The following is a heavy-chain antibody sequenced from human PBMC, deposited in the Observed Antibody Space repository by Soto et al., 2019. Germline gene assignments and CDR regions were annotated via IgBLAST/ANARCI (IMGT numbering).Heavy chain of an antibody. CDR3: ARDGPHIPAVGDV. J-gene: IGHJ6*02. V-gene: IGHV1-18*01. Sequence: ASVKDYCKASGYTFITYGVSCVRQAPGQRLEWMRWISAYNRDKKYAQNIQARVILTTDTSTSTAYMEMRTLRSDETAAYYCARDGPHIPAVGDVWGQGTTVTVSS. CDR1: GYTFITYG. CDR2: ISAYNRDK. D-gene: IGHD6-13*01.